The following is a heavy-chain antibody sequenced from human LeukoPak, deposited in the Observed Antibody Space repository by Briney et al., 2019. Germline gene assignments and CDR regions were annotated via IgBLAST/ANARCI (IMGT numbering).Heavy chain of an antibody. D-gene: IGHD3-10*01. Sequence: GGSLRLSCAASGFTFSSYATHWVRQAPGKGLEWVAVISYDGSNKYYADSVKGRFTISRDNSKNTLYLQMNSLRAEDTAVYYCARDPGPPYGALGWFDPWGQGTLVTVSS. CDR2: ISYDGSNK. CDR1: GFTFSSYA. CDR3: ARDPGPPYGALGWFDP. J-gene: IGHJ5*02. V-gene: IGHV3-30*04.